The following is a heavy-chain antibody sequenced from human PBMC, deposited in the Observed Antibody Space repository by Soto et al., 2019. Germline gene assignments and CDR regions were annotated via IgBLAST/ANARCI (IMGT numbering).Heavy chain of an antibody. CDR3: TTPQGVATNPYYFDY. CDR1: GFTFSNAW. Sequence: GSLRLSCAASGFTFSNAWMSWVRQAPGKGLEWVGRIKSKTDGGTTDYAAPVKGRFTISRDDSKNTLYLQMNSLKTEDTAVYYCTTPQGVATNPYYFDYWGQGTLVTVSS. D-gene: IGHD5-12*01. J-gene: IGHJ4*02. CDR2: IKSKTDGGTT. V-gene: IGHV3-15*01.